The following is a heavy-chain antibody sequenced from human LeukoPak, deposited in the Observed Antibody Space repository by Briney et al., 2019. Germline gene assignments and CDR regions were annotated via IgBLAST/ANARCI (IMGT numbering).Heavy chain of an antibody. Sequence: SETLTLTCTASGVSISTYYWSWIRQPPGRGLEWIASIYYSGSTNYNPSLKSRVTISVDTSKNQFSLKLSSVTAADTAVYYCARGLAVYGGNSGVYFDYWGQGTLVTVSS. D-gene: IGHD4-23*01. CDR1: GVSISTYY. CDR3: ARGLAVYGGNSGVYFDY. J-gene: IGHJ4*02. CDR2: IYYSGST. V-gene: IGHV4-59*01.